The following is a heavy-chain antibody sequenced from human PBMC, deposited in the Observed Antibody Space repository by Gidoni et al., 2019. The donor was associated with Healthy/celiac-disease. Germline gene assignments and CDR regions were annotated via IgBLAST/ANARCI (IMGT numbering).Heavy chain of an antibody. D-gene: IGHD3-22*01. V-gene: IGHV3-33*01. CDR2: IWYDGSNK. CDR3: AREYEGDYYDSSGYFPDY. J-gene: IGHJ4*02. CDR1: GFTFSSYG. Sequence: QVQLVESGGGVVQPGRSLRLSCAASGFTFSSYGRHWVRQAPGKGLEWVAVIWYDGSNKYYADSVKGRFTISRDNSKNTLYLQMNSLRAEDTAVYYCAREYEGDYYDSSGYFPDYWGQGTLVTVSS.